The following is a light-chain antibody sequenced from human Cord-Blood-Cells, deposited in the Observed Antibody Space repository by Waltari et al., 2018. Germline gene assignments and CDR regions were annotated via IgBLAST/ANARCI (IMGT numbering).Light chain of an antibody. J-gene: IGKJ4*01. V-gene: IGKV1-5*01. CDR3: QQYNSYLT. CDR1: QSISSW. Sequence: DIHMPQSASTLSASVADRVTITCRASQSISSWLAWYQQKPGKAPKLLIYDASMLESGCTSRVSGSGAGTEFTVTISSLHPDDFATDFCQQYNSYLTFGGGTKVEIK. CDR2: DAS.